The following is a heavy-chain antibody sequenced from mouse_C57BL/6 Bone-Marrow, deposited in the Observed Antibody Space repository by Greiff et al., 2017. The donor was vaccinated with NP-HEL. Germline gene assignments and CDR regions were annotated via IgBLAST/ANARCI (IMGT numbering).Heavy chain of an antibody. CDR2: INPNNGGT. CDR1: GYTFTDYN. D-gene: IGHD1-1*01. J-gene: IGHJ4*01. V-gene: IGHV1-18*01. Sequence: EVQLQQSGPELVKPGASVKIPCKASGYTFTDYNMDWVKQSHGKSLEWIGDINPNNGGTIYNQKFKGKATLTVDKSSSTAYMELRSLSSEDTAVYYCARSLMYYYGSSPYYYAMDYWGQGTSVTVSS. CDR3: ARSLMYYYGSSPYYYAMDY.